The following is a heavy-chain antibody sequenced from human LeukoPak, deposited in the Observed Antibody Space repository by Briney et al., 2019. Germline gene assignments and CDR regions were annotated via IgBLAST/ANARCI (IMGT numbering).Heavy chain of an antibody. CDR1: GFTFSSYA. J-gene: IGHJ6*03. D-gene: IGHD2-15*01. CDR3: ARDRSCTGGSCYMDV. V-gene: IGHV3-23*01. CDR2: ISGSGGST. Sequence: PGGSLRLSCAASGFTFSSYAMSWVRQAPGKGLEWVSAISGSGGSTYYADSVKGRFTISRDNSKNTLYLQMNSLRAEDTAVYYCARDRSCTGGSCYMDVWGRGTTVTVSS.